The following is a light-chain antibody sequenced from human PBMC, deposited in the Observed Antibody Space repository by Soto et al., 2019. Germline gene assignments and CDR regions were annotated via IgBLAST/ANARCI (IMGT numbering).Light chain of an antibody. J-gene: IGKJ1*01. CDR3: HHYVGSPWA. CDR2: GAS. Sequence: EIVLTQSPGTLSLSPGERATLSCRASQSVNRFLAWFQQKPDQAPRLLIYGASNRATGIPDRFSGSGSETDFTLTITRLEPEDSAVYYCHHYVGSPWAFGQGTKVEIK. CDR1: QSVNRF. V-gene: IGKV3-20*01.